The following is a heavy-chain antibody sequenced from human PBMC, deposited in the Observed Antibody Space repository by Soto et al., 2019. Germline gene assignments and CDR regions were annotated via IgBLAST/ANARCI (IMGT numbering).Heavy chain of an antibody. CDR3: ARGGVVGYSTARGGGYFQH. CDR1: GGTFSSYA. CDR2: IIPIFGTA. D-gene: IGHD3-10*01. Sequence: QGQLVQSGAEVKKPGASVKVSCKASGGTFSSYAISWVRQAPGQGLEWMGGIIPIFGTANYAQKFQDRVTITADESTRTDCMELSSLRSEDTAVYYCARGGVVGYSTARGGGYFQHWGRGTLVSVSS. V-gene: IGHV1-69*13. J-gene: IGHJ1*01.